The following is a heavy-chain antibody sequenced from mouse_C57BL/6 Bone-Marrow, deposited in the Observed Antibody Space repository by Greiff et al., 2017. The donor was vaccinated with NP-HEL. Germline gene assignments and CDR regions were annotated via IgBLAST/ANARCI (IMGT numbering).Heavy chain of an antibody. CDR3: GSMVTAN. Sequence: QVHVKQSGAELARPGASVKLSCKASGYTFTSYGISWVKQRTGQGLEWIGEIYTRSGNTYYNEKFKGKATLTVDKSSSTAYMELRSLTSEDCAVYFCGSMVTANWGQGTTLTVSS. J-gene: IGHJ2*01. CDR2: IYTRSGNT. D-gene: IGHD2-13*01. V-gene: IGHV1-81*01. CDR1: GYTFTSYG.